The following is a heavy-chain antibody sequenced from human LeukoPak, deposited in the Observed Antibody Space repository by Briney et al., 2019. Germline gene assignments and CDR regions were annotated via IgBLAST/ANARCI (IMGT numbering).Heavy chain of an antibody. CDR2: INGGGGLT. V-gene: IGHV3-23*01. J-gene: IGHJ6*02. CDR1: GFTISSYA. D-gene: IGHD6-19*01. CDR3: ANAGPGYNSGSNYCYGMDV. Sequence: PGGSLRLSCEGSGFTISSYAMSWVRQAPGKGLEWVSAINGGGGLTYYADSVKGRFTISRDNSKNTLYLQMNSLRAEDTAAYYCANAGPGYNSGSNYCYGMDVWGQGTTVTVSS.